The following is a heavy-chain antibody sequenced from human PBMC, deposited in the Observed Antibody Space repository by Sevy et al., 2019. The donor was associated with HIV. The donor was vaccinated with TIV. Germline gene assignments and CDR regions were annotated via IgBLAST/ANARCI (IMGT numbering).Heavy chain of an antibody. CDR1: GFTFSSYS. CDR3: ARDHAMATREALNNYFDY. D-gene: IGHD5-12*01. V-gene: IGHV3-21*01. CDR2: ISSSSSYI. J-gene: IGHJ4*02. Sequence: GGSLRLSCAASGFTFSSYSMNWVRQAPGKGLEWVSSISSSSSYIYYADSVKGRFTISRDNAKNSLYLQMNSLRAEDRAVYYCARDHAMATREALNNYFDYWGQGTLVTVSS.